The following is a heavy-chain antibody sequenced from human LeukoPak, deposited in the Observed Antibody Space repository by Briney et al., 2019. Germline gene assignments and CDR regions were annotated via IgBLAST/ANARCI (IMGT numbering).Heavy chain of an antibody. Sequence: GGSLRLSCAASGFTFSSYWMSWVRQAPGKGLEWVANIKQDGSEKYYVDSVKGRFTISRDNAKNSLYLQMNSLRAEDMAVYYCAGGGFYYYDSSGYYGFDPWGQGTLVTVSS. CDR1: GFTFSSYW. CDR2: IKQDGSEK. J-gene: IGHJ5*02. V-gene: IGHV3-7*01. CDR3: AGGGFYYYDSSGYYGFDP. D-gene: IGHD3-22*01.